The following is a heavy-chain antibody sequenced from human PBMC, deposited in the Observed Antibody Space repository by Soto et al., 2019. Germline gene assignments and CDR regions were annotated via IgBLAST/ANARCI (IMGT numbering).Heavy chain of an antibody. D-gene: IGHD3-10*01. Sequence: EVQLLESGGGLVQPGGSLRLSCAASGFTFNNYAMTWFRQAPGKGLEWVSAISGGGDTTSYADSVKGRFTVSRDGSKNTLDFQMSSLRAEDTALYYCAKGRGGSGSLTPRVDFWGQGTLVTVSS. J-gene: IGHJ4*02. CDR1: GFTFNNYA. V-gene: IGHV3-23*01. CDR3: AKGRGGSGSLTPRVDF. CDR2: ISGGGDTT.